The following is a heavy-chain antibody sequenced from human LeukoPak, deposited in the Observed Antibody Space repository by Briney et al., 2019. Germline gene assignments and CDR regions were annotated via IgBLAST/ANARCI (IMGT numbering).Heavy chain of an antibody. Sequence: SVKVSCKASGGTLRRHTTTWVRQAPGQGLEWMGRIIPMMGIANYAQKFQGRVTITADTSTDTAHMDLISLRSENTAVYYCASRSHKTIVGADTREVGDYWGQGTLVTVSS. V-gene: IGHV1-69*02. CDR2: IIPMMGIA. D-gene: IGHD6-19*01. CDR1: GGTLRRHT. CDR3: ASRSHKTIVGADTREVGDY. J-gene: IGHJ4*02.